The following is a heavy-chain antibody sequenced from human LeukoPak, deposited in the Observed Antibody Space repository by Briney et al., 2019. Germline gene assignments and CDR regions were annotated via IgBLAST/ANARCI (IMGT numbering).Heavy chain of an antibody. Sequence: GGSLRLSCAASGFTFSSCGMHWVRQAPGKGLEWVSAISGSGGSTYYADSVKGRFTISRDNSKNTLYLQMNSLRAEDTAVYYCASFTGPIDYWGQGTLVTVSS. CDR2: ISGSGGST. V-gene: IGHV3-23*01. J-gene: IGHJ4*02. D-gene: IGHD3-10*01. CDR3: ASFTGPIDY. CDR1: GFTFSSCG.